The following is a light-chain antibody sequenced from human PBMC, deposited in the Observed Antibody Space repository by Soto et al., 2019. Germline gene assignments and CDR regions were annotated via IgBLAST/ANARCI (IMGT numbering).Light chain of an antibody. CDR3: QQYNSYSWT. Sequence: DIQVTQSPSTLSASGGDRVTITCRASQSISSWLAWYQQKPGKAPKLLIYDASSLESGVPSRFSGSGSGTEFTLTISSLQPDDFATYYCQQYNSYSWTFGQGTKV. CDR1: QSISSW. J-gene: IGKJ1*01. V-gene: IGKV1-5*01. CDR2: DAS.